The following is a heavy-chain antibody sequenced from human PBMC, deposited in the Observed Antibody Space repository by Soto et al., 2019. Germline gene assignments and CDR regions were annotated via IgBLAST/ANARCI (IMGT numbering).Heavy chain of an antibody. CDR2: IIPILGIG. Sequence: QVQLVQSGAEVKKPGSSVKVSCKASGGTFSSYTISWVRQAPGQGLEWMGRIIPILGIGNYAQKSQGRVTIIAANSTSTAYLGLSSLRSEDTGVYYWGREEYYCGSGAFFDCWGQGTLVSVSS. J-gene: IGHJ4*02. CDR3: GREEYYCGSGAFFDC. CDR1: GGTFSSYT. D-gene: IGHD3-10*01. V-gene: IGHV1-69*08.